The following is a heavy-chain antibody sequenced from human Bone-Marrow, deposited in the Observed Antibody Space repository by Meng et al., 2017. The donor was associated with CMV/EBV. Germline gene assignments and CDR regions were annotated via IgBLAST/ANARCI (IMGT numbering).Heavy chain of an antibody. V-gene: IGHV3-21*01. Sequence: GESLKISCAASGFTLSSYTMNWVRQAPGRGLEWVSSISNSGTYIYYADSLKGRFTISRDNAKNSLYLHVNNLRAEDSAMYYCATSSSGYFFRPRSRHFDYWGQGTLVTVSS. CDR2: ISNSGTYI. D-gene: IGHD3-22*01. CDR1: GFTLSSYT. CDR3: ATSSSGYFFRPRSRHFDY. J-gene: IGHJ4*02.